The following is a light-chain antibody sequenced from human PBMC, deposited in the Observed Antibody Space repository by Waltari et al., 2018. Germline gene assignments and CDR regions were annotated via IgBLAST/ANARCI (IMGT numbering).Light chain of an antibody. J-gene: IGKJ5*01. CDR1: QNVNMY. CDR3: QQRNHWIT. CDR2: DAT. V-gene: IGKV3-11*01. Sequence: EIVLTQSPATLSLSPGDRATLSCRARQNVNMYLAWYQQKPGQGPRLLIYDATDRAAGVPARFSGSGSGTEFTLTISSLEPEDFAVYHCQQRNHWITFGQGTRLEI.